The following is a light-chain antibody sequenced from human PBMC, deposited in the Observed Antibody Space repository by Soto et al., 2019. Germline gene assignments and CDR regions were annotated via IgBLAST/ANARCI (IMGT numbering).Light chain of an antibody. V-gene: IGKV2-40*01. CDR2: TVA. CDR3: MQRIEFPLS. CDR1: QSLLDSDDGNTY. Sequence: DIVMTQTPLSLPVTPGEPASISCRSSQSLLDSDDGNTYLDWYLQKPGQSPQLLIYTVAYRASGGPDRFSGTGSGTDFTLKISRVEAEDVGVYYCMQRIEFPLSFGGGTKVEIQ. J-gene: IGKJ4*01.